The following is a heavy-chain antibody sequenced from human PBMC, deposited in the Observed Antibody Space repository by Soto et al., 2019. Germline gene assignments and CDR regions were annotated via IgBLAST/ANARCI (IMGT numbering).Heavy chain of an antibody. CDR3: AEMTISDHDFLTGYYDRDGYSDGMAV. CDR2: IYYGGRT. D-gene: IGHD3-9*01. CDR1: GVSFSTNTQC. J-gene: IGHJ6*02. Sequence: SETLSLTCTVFGVSFSTNTQCWGWIPQSPGKGLEWIGSIYYGGRTYYNPSLKSRVTISVDTSKNQFSLRLSSVTAADTAVYYCAEMTISDHDFLTGYYDRDGYSDGMAVWGPGTTVTVSS. V-gene: IGHV4-39*01.